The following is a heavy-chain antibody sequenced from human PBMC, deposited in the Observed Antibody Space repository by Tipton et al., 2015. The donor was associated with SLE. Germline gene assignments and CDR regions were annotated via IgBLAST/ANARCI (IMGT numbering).Heavy chain of an antibody. CDR1: DYSFSNYG. D-gene: IGHD2-15*01. CDR2: ISVYNGNT. V-gene: IGHV1-18*04. CDR3: ARGPLDIVLGCSGGSCYSGYYYYMDV. Sequence: QLVQSGAEVKKPGASVKVSCKASDYSFSNYGISWVRQAPGQGLEWMGWISVYNGNTNYAQKFQGRVTMTTDTSTSTAYMELRSLRSDDTAVYYCARGPLDIVLGCSGGSCYSGYYYYMDVWGKGTTVTVSS. J-gene: IGHJ6*03.